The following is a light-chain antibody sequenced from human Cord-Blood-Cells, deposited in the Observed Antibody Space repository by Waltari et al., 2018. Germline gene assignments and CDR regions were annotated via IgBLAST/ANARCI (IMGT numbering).Light chain of an antibody. CDR1: QSISSY. J-gene: IGKJ2*01. Sequence: DIQMTQSPSSLSASVGDRVTITCPASQSISSYLNWYQQKPGKAPKLLSYAASSLQSGVPSRFSGSGSGTDFTLTISSLQPEDFATYYCQQSYSTPYTFGQGTKLEIK. V-gene: IGKV1-39*01. CDR2: AAS. CDR3: QQSYSTPYT.